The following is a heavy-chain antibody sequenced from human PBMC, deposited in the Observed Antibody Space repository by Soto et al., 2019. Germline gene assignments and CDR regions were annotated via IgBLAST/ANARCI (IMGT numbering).Heavy chain of an antibody. J-gene: IGHJ5*02. D-gene: IGHD2-2*01. Sequence: SVKVSCKASGGTFSSYAISWVRQAPGQGLEWMGGIIPIFGTANYAQKFLGRVTITADESTSTAYMELSSLRSEDTAVYYCARAAGDYAGWFDPWGQGTLVTVSS. CDR2: IIPIFGTA. CDR3: ARAAGDYAGWFDP. V-gene: IGHV1-69*13. CDR1: GGTFSSYA.